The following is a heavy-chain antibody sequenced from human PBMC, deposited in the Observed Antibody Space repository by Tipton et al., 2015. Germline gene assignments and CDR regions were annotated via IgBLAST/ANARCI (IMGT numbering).Heavy chain of an antibody. CDR1: GFTFSSYA. CDR2: ISGSGGST. Sequence: GSLRLSCAASGFTFSSYAMSWVRQAPGKGLEWVSAISGSGGSTYYADSVKGRFTISRDNAKNSLYLQMNSLRAEDTAVYYCARYRSSWSWGDYFDYWGQGTLVTVSS. V-gene: IGHV3-23*01. CDR3: ARYRSSWSWGDYFDY. D-gene: IGHD6-13*01. J-gene: IGHJ4*02.